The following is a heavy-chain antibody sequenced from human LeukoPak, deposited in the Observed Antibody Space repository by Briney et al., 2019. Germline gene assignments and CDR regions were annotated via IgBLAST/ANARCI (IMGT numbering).Heavy chain of an antibody. CDR3: AVLRPAAMSPIDY. J-gene: IGHJ4*02. CDR2: TRYDGSNK. V-gene: IGHV3-30*02. D-gene: IGHD2-2*01. CDR1: GFTFSSYG. Sequence: GGSLRLSCAASGFTFSSYGMHWVRQAPGKGLEWVAFTRYDGSNKYYADSVKGRFTISRDNSKNTLYLQMNSLRAEDTAVYYCAVLRPAAMSPIDYWGQGTLVTVSS.